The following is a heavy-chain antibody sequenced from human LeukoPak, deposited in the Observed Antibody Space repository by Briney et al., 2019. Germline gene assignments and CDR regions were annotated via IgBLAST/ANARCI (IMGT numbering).Heavy chain of an antibody. CDR2: IIPIFGTT. CDR1: GDTFSSYA. J-gene: IGHJ4*02. CDR3: ARVEVNYDYVWGSYRYEYFDY. Sequence: EASVKVSCKASGDTFSSYAISWVRQAPGQGLEWMGGIIPIFGTTNYAQKFQGRVMITADESTSTAHMELSSLRSEDTAVYYCARVEVNYDYVWGSYRYEYFDYWGQGTLVTVSS. D-gene: IGHD3-16*02. V-gene: IGHV1-69*13.